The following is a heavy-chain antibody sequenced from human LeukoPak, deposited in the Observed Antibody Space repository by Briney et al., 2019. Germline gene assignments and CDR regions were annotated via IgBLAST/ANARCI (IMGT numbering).Heavy chain of an antibody. J-gene: IGHJ4*02. CDR2: INHSGST. V-gene: IGHV4-34*01. D-gene: IGHD5-24*01. CDR3: ARRGYNYVDY. Sequence: PSETLSLTCAVYGGSFSGYYWSWIRQPPGKGLEWIGEINHSGSTNYNPSLKSRVTISVDTSKNQFSLKLSSVTAADTAVYYCARRGYNYVDYWGQGTLATVSS. CDR1: GGSFSGYY.